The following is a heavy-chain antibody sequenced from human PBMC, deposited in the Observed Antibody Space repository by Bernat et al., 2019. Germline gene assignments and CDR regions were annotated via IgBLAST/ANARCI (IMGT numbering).Heavy chain of an antibody. Sequence: EVQLVESGGGLVQPGGSLRLSCAASGFTFSSYAMSWVRQAPGKGLEWVSAISGSGGSTDYADTVRDRVNISRDKSKNTLYLEMNGLRAEDTAVCYCARDALGYCTGGVCPDYWGQGTLVTVSS. CDR2: ISGSGGST. V-gene: IGHV3-23*04. CDR1: GFTFSSYA. D-gene: IGHD2-8*02. CDR3: ARDALGYCTGGVCPDY. J-gene: IGHJ4*02.